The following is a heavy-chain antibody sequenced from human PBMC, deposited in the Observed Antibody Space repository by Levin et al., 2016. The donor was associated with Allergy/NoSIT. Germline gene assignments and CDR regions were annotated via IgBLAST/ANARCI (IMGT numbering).Heavy chain of an antibody. D-gene: IGHD3-16*01. CDR1: RFTFSNYW. J-gene: IGHJ4*02. CDR2: INEGGSEE. Sequence: GGSLRLSCAASRFTFSNYWMSWVRQAPGKGLEWVANINEGGSEEYYVDSVKGRFTISRDNANNLLYLQMNSLRADDTAVYYCARAGGIGTVDYWGQGALVTVSS. V-gene: IGHV3-7*05. CDR3: ARAGGIGTVDY.